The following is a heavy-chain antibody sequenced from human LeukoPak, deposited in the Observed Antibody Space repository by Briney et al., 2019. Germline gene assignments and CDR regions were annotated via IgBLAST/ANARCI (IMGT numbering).Heavy chain of an antibody. D-gene: IGHD6-6*01. CDR2: IHHGGTT. J-gene: IGHJ5*02. V-gene: IGHV4-4*02. Sequence: PSGTLSLTCAVSGDSVATDTWWSWVRQPPGRGLEWIGDIHHGGTTSYNPSLKTRATLSVDKSKNLFSLKLMSVTAADTAVYFCARILGLSSSDNHEECFYPWGQGAPVTVSS. CDR1: GDSVATDTW. CDR3: ARILGLSSSDNHEECFYP.